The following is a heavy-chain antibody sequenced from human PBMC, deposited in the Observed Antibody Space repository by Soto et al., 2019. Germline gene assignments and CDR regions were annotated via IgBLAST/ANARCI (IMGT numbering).Heavy chain of an antibody. J-gene: IGHJ5*02. Sequence: SVKVSCKASGGTFSSYAISWVRQAPGQGLEWMGGIIPIFGTANYAQKFQGRVTITADESTSTAYMELSSLRSEDTAVYYCANYYGSGSYSWDSRNWFDPWGQGTLVTVPS. D-gene: IGHD3-10*01. CDR2: IIPIFGTA. CDR1: GGTFSSYA. V-gene: IGHV1-69*13. CDR3: ANYYGSGSYSWDSRNWFDP.